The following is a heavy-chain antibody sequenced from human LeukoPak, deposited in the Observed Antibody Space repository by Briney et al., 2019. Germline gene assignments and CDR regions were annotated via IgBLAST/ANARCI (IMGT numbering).Heavy chain of an antibody. CDR1: GYTFTSYG. CDR3: AKNSHGFSSGWLQFNFDY. V-gene: IGHV1-18*01. D-gene: IGHD6-19*01. CDR2: INTYNGNT. Sequence: ASVKVSCKASGYTFTSYGINWVRQAPGQGLEWMGWINTYNGNTSYAQKFQGKVTMTTDTSTSIAYMELRSLRSDDSAVYYCAKNSHGFSSGWLQFNFDYWGQGTLVTVSS. J-gene: IGHJ4*02.